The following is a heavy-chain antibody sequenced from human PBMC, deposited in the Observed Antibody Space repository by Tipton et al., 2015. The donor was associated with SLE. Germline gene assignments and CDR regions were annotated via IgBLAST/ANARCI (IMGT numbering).Heavy chain of an antibody. Sequence: TLSLTCTVSVGSISSYYWSWIRQPPGKGLECIGYIYYSGSTNYNPSLKSRVTISVDTSKNQFSLKLSSVTAADTAVYYCAFYMTTVTGSAFDIWGQGTMVTVSS. V-gene: IGHV4-59*01. D-gene: IGHD4-17*01. CDR1: VGSISSYY. CDR2: IYYSGST. CDR3: AFYMTTVTGSAFDI. J-gene: IGHJ3*02.